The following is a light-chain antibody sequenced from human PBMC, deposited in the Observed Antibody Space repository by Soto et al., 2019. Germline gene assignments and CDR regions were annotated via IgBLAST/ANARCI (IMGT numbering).Light chain of an antibody. CDR3: QHYKTWPLS. Sequence: EIVLTQSPGTLYLSPGERATLSCRASQSVSSYLAWYQQKPGQAPRLLIYDASNRATGIPARFSGSGSGTDFTLTISSLEPEDFAVYFCQHYKTWPLSFGGGTKVDIK. V-gene: IGKV3-11*01. J-gene: IGKJ4*01. CDR1: QSVSSY. CDR2: DAS.